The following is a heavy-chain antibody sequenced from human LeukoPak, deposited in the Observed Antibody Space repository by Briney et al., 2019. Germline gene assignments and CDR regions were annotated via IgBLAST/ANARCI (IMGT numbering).Heavy chain of an antibody. V-gene: IGHV1-24*01. J-gene: IGHJ4*02. D-gene: IGHD2-15*01. CDR1: GYTLTELS. CDR2: FDPEDGET. Sequence: GASVKVSCKVSGYTLTELSMHWLRQAPAKGLEWMGGFDPEDGETIYAQKFQGRVTMTEDTSTDTAYMELSSLRSEDTAVYYCAGRPGPCSGGSCLLDYWGQGTLVTVSS. CDR3: AGRPGPCSGGSCLLDY.